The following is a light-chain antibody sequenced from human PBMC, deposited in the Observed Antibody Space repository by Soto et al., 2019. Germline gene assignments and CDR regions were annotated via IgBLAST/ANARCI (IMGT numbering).Light chain of an antibody. CDR1: NSNIGRNT. CDR3: AAWDDSLNAL. CDR2: SND. V-gene: IGLV1-44*01. J-gene: IGLJ3*02. Sequence: QAVVSQPPSASGTPGQRVTISCSRSNSNIGRNTVNWYQQVPGAAPKLLIHSNDQRPSGVPDRFSGSTSGTSASLAISGLQSEDEADYYCAAWDDSLNALFGGGTKLTVL.